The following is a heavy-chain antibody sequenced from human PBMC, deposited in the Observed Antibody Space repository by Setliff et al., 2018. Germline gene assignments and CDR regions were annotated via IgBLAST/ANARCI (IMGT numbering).Heavy chain of an antibody. CDR2: FDPEDGET. V-gene: IGHV1-24*01. D-gene: IGHD2-15*01. Sequence: ASVKVSCKVSGYTLTELSMHWVRQAPGKGPEWMGGFDPEDGETIYAQKFQGRVTMTEDTSTDTAYMELSSLRSEDTAVYYCATNSGGNTIDAFDIWGQGTMVTVSS. CDR3: ATNSGGNTIDAFDI. J-gene: IGHJ3*02. CDR1: GYTLTELS.